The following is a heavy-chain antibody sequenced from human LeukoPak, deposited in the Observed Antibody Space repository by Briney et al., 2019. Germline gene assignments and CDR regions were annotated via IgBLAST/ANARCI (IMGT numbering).Heavy chain of an antibody. CDR3: ARDLSGSGSYPDDAFDI. CDR2: INPNSGGT. D-gene: IGHD1-26*01. Sequence: GASVKVSCKASGYTFTGYYMHWVRQAPGQGLEWMGWINPNSGGTNYAQKFQGRVTMTRDTSISTAYMELSRLRSDDTAVYYCARDLSGSGSYPDDAFDIWGQGTMVTVSS. V-gene: IGHV1-2*02. J-gene: IGHJ3*02. CDR1: GYTFTGYY.